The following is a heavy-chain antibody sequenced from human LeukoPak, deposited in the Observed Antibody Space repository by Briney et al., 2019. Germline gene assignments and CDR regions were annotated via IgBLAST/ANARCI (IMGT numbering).Heavy chain of an antibody. CDR2: IYYSGST. Sequence: SETLSLTCTVSGGSISSGDYCWSWIRQPPGKGLEWIGYIYYSGSTYYNPSLKSRVTISVDTSKNQFSLKLSSVTAADTAVYHCARSYYYYYGMDVWGQGTTVTVSS. CDR1: GGSISSGDYC. CDR3: ARSYYYYYGMDV. J-gene: IGHJ6*02. V-gene: IGHV4-30-4*01.